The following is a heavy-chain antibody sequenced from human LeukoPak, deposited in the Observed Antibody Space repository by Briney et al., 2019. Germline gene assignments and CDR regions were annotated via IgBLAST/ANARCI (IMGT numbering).Heavy chain of an antibody. V-gene: IGHV3-23*01. CDR3: ARDLGQYYDTSDNWFDP. J-gene: IGHJ5*02. Sequence: GGSLRLSCAASGFTFSSSAMSWVRQAPGKGLEWVSTISGSGDRTYYADSVKGRFTISRDNSKNTLFLQMNSLRAEDTAVYYCARDLGQYYDTSDNWFDPWGQGTLVTVSS. CDR2: ISGSGDRT. CDR1: GFTFSSSA. D-gene: IGHD3-22*01.